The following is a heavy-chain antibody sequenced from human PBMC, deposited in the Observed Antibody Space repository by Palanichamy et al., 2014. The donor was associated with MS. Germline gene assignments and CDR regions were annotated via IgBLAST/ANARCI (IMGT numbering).Heavy chain of an antibody. V-gene: IGHV3-66*02. CDR1: GFTVSSNS. CDR2: THSGGGT. CDR3: ARDNRQSYYYYAMDV. D-gene: IGHD1-14*01. J-gene: IGHJ6*02. Sequence: EVQLVEVWGEGLGPGLGGPVRLACAASGFTVSSNSMNWVRQAPGKGLEWVSITHSGGGTYYADSVKGRFTISRDSSKNTLYLQMNSLRGEDTAVYYCARDNRQSYYYYAMDVWGQGTPVTVSS.